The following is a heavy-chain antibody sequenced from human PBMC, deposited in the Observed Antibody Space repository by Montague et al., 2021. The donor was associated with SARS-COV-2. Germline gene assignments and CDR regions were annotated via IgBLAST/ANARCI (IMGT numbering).Heavy chain of an antibody. J-gene: IGHJ6*02. V-gene: IGHV3-33*01. D-gene: IGHD3-22*01. Sequence: SLRLSCAASGFTFSSYAMHWVRQAPGRGLEWVAVIWYDGSSKYYADSVKGRFTISRDNSKNTLYLQMNSLRAEDTAVYYCARDLAPYYYDSSGPELVDVWGQGTTVTVSS. CDR1: GFTFSSYA. CDR3: ARDLAPYYYDSSGPELVDV. CDR2: IWYDGSSK.